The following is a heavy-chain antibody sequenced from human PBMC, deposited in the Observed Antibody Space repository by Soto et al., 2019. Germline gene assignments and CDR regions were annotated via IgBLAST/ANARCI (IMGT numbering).Heavy chain of an antibody. CDR2: IKQDGSEK. V-gene: IGHV3-7*01. J-gene: IGHJ6*02. D-gene: IGHD3-3*01. Sequence: PGGSLRLSCAASGFTFSSYWMSWVRQAPGKGLEWVANIKQDGSEKYYVDSVKGRFTISRDNAKNSLYLQMNSLRAEDTAVYYCARHRYSYYDFWSGSLPYYYYGMDVWGQGTTVTVSS. CDR3: ARHRYSYYDFWSGSLPYYYYGMDV. CDR1: GFTFSSYW.